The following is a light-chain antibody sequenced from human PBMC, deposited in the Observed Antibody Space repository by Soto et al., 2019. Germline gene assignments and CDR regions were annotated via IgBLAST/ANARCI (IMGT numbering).Light chain of an antibody. CDR3: SSYAGSNNWV. V-gene: IGLV2-8*01. CDR2: EVS. CDR1: RSDVGGYNY. J-gene: IGLJ2*01. Sequence: QSALTQPPSASGSPGQSVTISCTGTRSDVGGYNYVSWYQQHPGKAPKLMIYEVSKRPSGVSDRFSGSKYGNTASLTVSGLQAEDEADYYCSSYAGSNNWVFGGGTKVTVL.